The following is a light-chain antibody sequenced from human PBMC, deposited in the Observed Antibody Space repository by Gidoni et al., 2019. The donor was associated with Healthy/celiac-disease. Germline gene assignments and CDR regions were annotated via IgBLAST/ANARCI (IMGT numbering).Light chain of an antibody. Sequence: DIQMTQSPSSLSASVGDRVTITCRASQSISSYLNWYQQKPGKAPNRLIYGASSLQSGVPSRFSGGGSGTDFTLTISSLQPEDFATYYCQQSYSTPFTFGPGTKVDIK. CDR1: QSISSY. CDR3: QQSYSTPFT. V-gene: IGKV1-39*01. J-gene: IGKJ3*01. CDR2: GAS.